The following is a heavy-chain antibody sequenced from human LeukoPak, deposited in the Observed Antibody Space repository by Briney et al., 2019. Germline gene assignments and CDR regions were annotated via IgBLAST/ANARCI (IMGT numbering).Heavy chain of an antibody. J-gene: IGHJ6*03. CDR3: ARASSGSAIYYYYYMDV. V-gene: IGHV4-34*01. CDR2: INHSGST. Sequence: SETLSLTCAVYGGSFSGYYWSWIRQPLGKGLEWIGEINHSGSTNYNPSLKSRVTISVDTSKNQFSLKLSSVTAADTAVYYCARASSGSAIYYYYYMDVWGKGTTVTVSS. CDR1: GGSFSGYY. D-gene: IGHD3-22*01.